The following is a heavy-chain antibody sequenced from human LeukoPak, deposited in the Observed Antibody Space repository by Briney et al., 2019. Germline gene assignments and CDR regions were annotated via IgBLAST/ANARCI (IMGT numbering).Heavy chain of an antibody. CDR2: IYYSGST. J-gene: IGHJ4*02. D-gene: IGHD3-22*01. CDR1: GGSISSYY. V-gene: IGHV4-59*01. Sequence: SETLSLTCTVSGGSISSYYWSWIRQPPGKGLEWIGYIYYSGSTNYNPSLKSRVTIPVDTSKNQFSLKLSSVTAADTAVYYCARDYYDSSGYYSLFGYWGQGTLVTVSS. CDR3: ARDYYDSSGYYSLFGY.